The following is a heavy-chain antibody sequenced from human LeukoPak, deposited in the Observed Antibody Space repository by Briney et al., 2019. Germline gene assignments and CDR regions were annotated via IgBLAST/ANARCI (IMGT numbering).Heavy chain of an antibody. V-gene: IGHV4-34*01. J-gene: IGHJ4*02. Sequence: KPSETLSLTCAVYGGSFSGYFWSWIRQPPGKGLEWIGEINQSGSTNYNPSLKSRVTISVDTSKNQFSLRLNSVTAADTAVYYCARTVAYLDNSDYSRFDYWGQGTLVTVSS. D-gene: IGHD3-22*01. CDR2: INQSGST. CDR3: ARTVAYLDNSDYSRFDY. CDR1: GGSFSGYF.